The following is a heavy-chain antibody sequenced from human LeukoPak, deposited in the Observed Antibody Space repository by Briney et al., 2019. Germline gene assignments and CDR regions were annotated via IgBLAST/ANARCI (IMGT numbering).Heavy chain of an antibody. J-gene: IGHJ4*02. V-gene: IGHV1-18*01. CDR1: GYTFTIYG. CDR3: ARDKVGTATLLDY. CDR2: ISAYNGNT. D-gene: IGHD2-21*02. Sequence: ASVKVSCKVSGYTFTIYGISCVRHAPGQGLEWMGWISAYNGNTNYAQKLQGRVTMTTDTSTSTAYMELRSLRSDDTAVYYCARDKVGTATLLDYWGQGTLVTVSS.